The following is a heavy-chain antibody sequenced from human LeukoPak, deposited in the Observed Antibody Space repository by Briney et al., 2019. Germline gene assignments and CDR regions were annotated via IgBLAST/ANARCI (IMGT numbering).Heavy chain of an antibody. CDR3: ARYDSRGSASTKFDY. D-gene: IGHD3-3*01. V-gene: IGHV4-38-2*01. CDR2: IYGRAST. CDR1: GYSISSGYY. J-gene: IGHJ4*02. Sequence: SETLSLTCAVSGYSISSGYYWGWIRQSPGKGLEWIGRIYGRASTSYNPSLMNRVTMSVDTSKNHFSLQLTSVTAADTAVYYCARYDSRGSASTKFDYWGPGIQVTVSS.